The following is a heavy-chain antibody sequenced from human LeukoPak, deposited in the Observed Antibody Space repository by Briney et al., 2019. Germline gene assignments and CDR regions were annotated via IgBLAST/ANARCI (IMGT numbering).Heavy chain of an antibody. CDR3: AREVLPAANYYGMDV. CDR1: AFVFSGHW. J-gene: IGHJ6*02. V-gene: IGHV3-7*03. CDR2: IKEDGSER. Sequence: GGSLRLSCEGSAFVFSGHWMNWVRQTPGKGLEWVASIKEDGSERQYVDSVKGRFSISRDNTKGSLFLQLNSLRAEDTAVYYCAREVLPAANYYGMDVWGQGTTVTVSS. D-gene: IGHD2-2*01.